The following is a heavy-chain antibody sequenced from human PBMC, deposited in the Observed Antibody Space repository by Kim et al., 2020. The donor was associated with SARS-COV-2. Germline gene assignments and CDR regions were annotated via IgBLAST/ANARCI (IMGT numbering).Heavy chain of an antibody. CDR3: ARGSSSWTPTFVY. J-gene: IGHJ4*02. Sequence: SETLSLTCTVSGGSVSSGSYYWSWIRQPPGKGLEWIGYIYYSGSTNYNPSLKSRVTISVDTSKNQFSLKLSSVTAADTAVYYCARGSSSWTPTFVYWGQGTLVTVSS. V-gene: IGHV4-61*01. CDR1: GGSVSSGSYY. D-gene: IGHD6-13*01. CDR2: IYYSGST.